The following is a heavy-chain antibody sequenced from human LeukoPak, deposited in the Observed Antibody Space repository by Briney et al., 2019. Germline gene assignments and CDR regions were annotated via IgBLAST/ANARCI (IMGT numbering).Heavy chain of an antibody. CDR2: IYYSGST. Sequence: SETLSLTCTVSGGSISSYYWSWIRQPPGKGLEWIGYIYYSGSTNYNPSLKSRVTISVDTSKNQSSLKLSSVTAADTAVYYCAREHGDHLYFDYWGQGTLVTVSS. CDR1: GGSISSYY. CDR3: AREHGDHLYFDY. V-gene: IGHV4-59*01. D-gene: IGHD4-17*01. J-gene: IGHJ4*02.